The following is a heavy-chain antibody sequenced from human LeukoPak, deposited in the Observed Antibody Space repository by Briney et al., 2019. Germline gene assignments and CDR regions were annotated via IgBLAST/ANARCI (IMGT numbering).Heavy chain of an antibody. CDR2: IYYSGST. Sequence: PSETLSLTCTVSGGSISSYYWSWIRQPPGKGLEWIGYIYYSGSTNYNPSLKGRVTISVDTSKNQFSLKLSSVTAADTAVYYCARQRPFNGFDPWGQGTLVTVAS. CDR1: GGSISSYY. J-gene: IGHJ5*02. CDR3: ARQRPFNGFDP. V-gene: IGHV4-59*08. D-gene: IGHD1-1*01.